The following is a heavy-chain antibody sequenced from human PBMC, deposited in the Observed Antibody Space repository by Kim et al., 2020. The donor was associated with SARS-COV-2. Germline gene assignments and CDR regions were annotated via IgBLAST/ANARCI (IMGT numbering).Heavy chain of an antibody. CDR1: GGSISSGGYY. CDR3: ARASRHYHLFRQNDAFDI. J-gene: IGHJ3*02. CDR2: IYYSGST. Sequence: SETLSLTCTVSGGSISSGGYYWSWIRQHPGKGLEWIGYIYYSGSTYYNPSLKSRVTISVDTSKNQFSLKLSSVTAADTAVYYCARASRHYHLFRQNDAFDIWGQGTMVTVSS. V-gene: IGHV4-31*03. D-gene: IGHD1-26*01.